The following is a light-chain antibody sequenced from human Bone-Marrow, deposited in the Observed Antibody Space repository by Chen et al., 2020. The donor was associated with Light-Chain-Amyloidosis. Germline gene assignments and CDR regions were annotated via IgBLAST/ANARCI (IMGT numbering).Light chain of an antibody. J-gene: IGLJ3*02. CDR2: DDS. Sequence: SYELTPPSSVSVAPGQTATIACGGNNIGSTSVHWYQQTPGQAPLLVVDDDSDRTSGIPERLAGSNSGNTATLTISRVEAGDEADYYCQVWDRSSDRPVFGGGTKLTVL. V-gene: IGLV3-21*02. CDR1: NIGSTS. CDR3: QVWDRSSDRPV.